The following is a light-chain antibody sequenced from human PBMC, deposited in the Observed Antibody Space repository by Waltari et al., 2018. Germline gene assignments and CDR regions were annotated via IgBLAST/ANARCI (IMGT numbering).Light chain of an antibody. J-gene: IGKJ3*01. CDR1: QDIGNS. CDR2: DGS. V-gene: IGKV1-33*01. Sequence: DIQMTQSPPSLSASVGDRATITCQASQDIGNSLNWYQRKPGKAPKLLIYDGSNLETGVPSRFSGRGSGTDFTFSINSLQPEDIATYYCQQYDNVPFTFGPGTKVDIK. CDR3: QQYDNVPFT.